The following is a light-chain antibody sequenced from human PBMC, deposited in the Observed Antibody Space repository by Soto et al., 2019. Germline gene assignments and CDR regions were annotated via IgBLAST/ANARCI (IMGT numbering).Light chain of an antibody. CDR1: SSDVGGYKF. Sequence: QSALTQPRSVSGSPGQSVTISCTGTSSDVGGYKFVSWYQQNPGKAPKLMIYDVTTRPSGVPDRFSGSKSGNTASLTISGLQADDEADYYCCSYAGSYTSYVFGSGTKVTVL. J-gene: IGLJ1*01. CDR2: DVT. CDR3: CSYAGSYTSYV. V-gene: IGLV2-11*01.